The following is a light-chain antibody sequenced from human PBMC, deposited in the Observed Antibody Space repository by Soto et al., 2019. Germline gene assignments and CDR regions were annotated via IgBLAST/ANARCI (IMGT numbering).Light chain of an antibody. CDR2: GAS. J-gene: IGKJ2*01. Sequence: EIVMTQSPATLYVSPGERASLSCRASQSVGSNLAWYQQTAGQAPRLLIYGASTRATGIPTRFRGSGSGTEFTLTIRSLQSEDFAVYSCQQYTNWPYTFGQGTKLQI. V-gene: IGKV3-15*01. CDR3: QQYTNWPYT. CDR1: QSVGSN.